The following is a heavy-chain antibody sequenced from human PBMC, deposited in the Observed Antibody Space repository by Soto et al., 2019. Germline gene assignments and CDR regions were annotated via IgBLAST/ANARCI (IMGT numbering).Heavy chain of an antibody. Sequence: GESLKISCKGSGYSFTSYWIGWVRQMPGKGLEWMGIIYPGDSDTRYSPSFQGQVTISADKSISTAYLQWSSLKASDTAMYYCARRNATIWFGELHAFDIWGQGTMVIVSS. V-gene: IGHV5-51*01. CDR3: ARRNATIWFGELHAFDI. CDR2: IYPGDSDT. CDR1: GYSFTSYW. J-gene: IGHJ3*02. D-gene: IGHD3-10*01.